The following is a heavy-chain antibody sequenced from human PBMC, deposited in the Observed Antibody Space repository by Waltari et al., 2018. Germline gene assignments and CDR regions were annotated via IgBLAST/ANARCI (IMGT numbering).Heavy chain of an antibody. CDR3: ARGQGNPLDHNKNWFDP. V-gene: IGHV4-4*07. Sequence: QVQLQESGPGLVKPSETLSLTCTVSGGSISSYYWSWIRQPAGKGLEWIGRIYTSGSTNYNPSLKSRVTMTRNTSISTAYMELSSLRSEDTAVYYCARGQGNPLDHNKNWFDPWGQGTLVTVSS. J-gene: IGHJ5*02. CDR1: GGSISSYY. D-gene: IGHD1-1*01. CDR2: IYTSGST.